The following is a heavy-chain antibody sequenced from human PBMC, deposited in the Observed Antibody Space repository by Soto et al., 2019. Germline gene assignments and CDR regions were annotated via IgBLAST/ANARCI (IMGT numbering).Heavy chain of an antibody. J-gene: IGHJ1*01. V-gene: IGHV3-30-3*01. CDR1: GFTFRSYA. CDR2: ITYDGSTK. D-gene: IGHD2-21*01. Sequence: QVQLVESGGGVVQPGRSLRLSCAASGFTFRSYAMQWVRQAPGKGLEWVALITYDGSTKYYADSVKGRFTISRDNSGDTLDLQMNSLTDEDTAIYYCARESLGYIVQYWGQGTLVSVSS. CDR3: ARESLGYIVQY.